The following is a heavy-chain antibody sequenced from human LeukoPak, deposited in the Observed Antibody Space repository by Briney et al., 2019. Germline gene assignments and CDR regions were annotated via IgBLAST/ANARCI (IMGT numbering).Heavy chain of an antibody. CDR3: ARVVAYSYGQIDL. V-gene: IGHV1-69*05. Sequence: SVKVSCKASGGTFSSYAISWVRQAPGQGLEWMGGIIPIFGTANYAQKFQGRVTITTDESTSTAYMELSSLRSEDTAEYYCARVVAYSYGQIDLWGQGTLVTVSS. CDR2: IIPIFGTA. CDR1: GGTFSSYA. D-gene: IGHD5-18*01. J-gene: IGHJ5*02.